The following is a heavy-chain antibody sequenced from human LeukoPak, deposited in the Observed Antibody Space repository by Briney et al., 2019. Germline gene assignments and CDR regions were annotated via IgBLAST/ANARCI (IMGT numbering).Heavy chain of an antibody. CDR2: INHSGST. CDR3: ASHTGIEVAGTYGGY. V-gene: IGHV4-34*01. CDR1: GGSFSGYY. J-gene: IGHJ4*02. D-gene: IGHD6-19*01. Sequence: SETLSLTCAVYGGSFSGYYWSWIRQPPGKGLEWIGEINHSGSTNYNPSLKSRVTISVDTSKNQFSLKLSSVTAAETAVYYCASHTGIEVAGTYGGYWGQGTLVTVSS.